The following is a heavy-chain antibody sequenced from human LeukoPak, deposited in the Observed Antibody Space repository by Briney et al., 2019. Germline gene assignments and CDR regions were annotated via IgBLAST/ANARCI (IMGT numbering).Heavy chain of an antibody. CDR3: ATDYSNFYGMDV. Sequence: SETLSLTCTVSGGSVNSGSYFWSWIRQPPGKGLEWIGYIQNSARTNYNPSLESRVAISVDSSKDQFSLRLSSVTAADTAVYYCATDYSNFYGMDVWGQGTAVTVSS. CDR2: IQNSART. J-gene: IGHJ6*02. CDR1: GGSVNSGSYF. V-gene: IGHV4-61*01. D-gene: IGHD4-11*01.